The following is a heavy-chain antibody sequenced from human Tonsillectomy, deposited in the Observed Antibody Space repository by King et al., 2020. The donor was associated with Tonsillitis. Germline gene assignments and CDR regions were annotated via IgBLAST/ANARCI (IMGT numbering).Heavy chain of an antibody. D-gene: IGHD6-19*01. CDR1: GCSVSSGSYY. CDR3: PRDLYSSGWYYFDN. Sequence: LQLQESGPGLVKPSETLSLTCTVSGCSVSSGSYYWSWIRQPPGKGLEWIGYIYYSGSTNYNPSLKSRVTISVDTSKNQFSLKLSSVTAADTAVYYCPRDLYSSGWYYFDNWGQGTLVTVSS. CDR2: IYYSGST. J-gene: IGHJ4*02. V-gene: IGHV4-61*01.